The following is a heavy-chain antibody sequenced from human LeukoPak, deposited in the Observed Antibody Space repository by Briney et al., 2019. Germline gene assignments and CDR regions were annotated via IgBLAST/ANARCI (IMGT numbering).Heavy chain of an antibody. CDR1: GGSISSYY. V-gene: IGHV4-59*01. Sequence: SETLSLTCTVSGGSISSYYWSWIRQPPGKGLEWIGYIYYSGSTNYNPSLKSRVTISVDMSKNQFSLRLSSVTAADTAVYYCARVTGYMTEDYFDYWGQGTLITVSS. CDR2: IYYSGST. J-gene: IGHJ4*02. CDR3: ARVTGYMTEDYFDY. D-gene: IGHD6-13*01.